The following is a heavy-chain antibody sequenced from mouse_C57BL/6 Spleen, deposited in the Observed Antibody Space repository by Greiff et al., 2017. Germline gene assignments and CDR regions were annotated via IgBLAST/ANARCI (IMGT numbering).Heavy chain of an antibody. CDR2: INPYNGGT. Sequence: VQLQQSGPVLVKPGASVKMSCKASGYTFTDYYMNWVKQSHGKSLEWIGVINPYNGGTSYNQKFKGKATLTVDKSSSTAYMERNSLTSEDSAFYYCARSEITTALDYWGQGTTLTVSS. CDR3: ARSEITTALDY. D-gene: IGHD1-2*01. V-gene: IGHV1-19*01. CDR1: GYTFTDYY. J-gene: IGHJ2*01.